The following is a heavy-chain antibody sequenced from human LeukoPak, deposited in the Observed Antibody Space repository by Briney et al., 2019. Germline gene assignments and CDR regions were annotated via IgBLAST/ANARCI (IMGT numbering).Heavy chain of an antibody. CDR3: ARLESAAHEGIQH. J-gene: IGHJ1*01. Sequence: SETLSLTCAVSGYFISSGFYWGWFRPPPGKGLEWIGSMFHSGDTSYNPSLMSRATISADRSKNQFSLQLTSVTVADTAVYYCARLESAAHEGIQHWGQGTLVTVSS. V-gene: IGHV4-38-2*01. CDR2: MFHSGDT. D-gene: IGHD1-1*01. CDR1: GYFISSGFY.